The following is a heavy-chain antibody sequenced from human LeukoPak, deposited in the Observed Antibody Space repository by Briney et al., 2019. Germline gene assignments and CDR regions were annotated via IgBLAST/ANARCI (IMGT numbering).Heavy chain of an antibody. J-gene: IGHJ5*02. CDR2: INPNSGGT. Sequence: GASVKVSCKASGYTFTGYYMHWVRQAPGQGLEWMGWINPNSGGTNYAQKFQGRVTMTRDTSISTAYMELSRLRSDDTAVYYCARGVLSSPYNWFDPWGQGTLVTVSS. CDR1: GYTFTGYY. CDR3: ARGVLSSPYNWFDP. V-gene: IGHV1-2*02. D-gene: IGHD3-9*01.